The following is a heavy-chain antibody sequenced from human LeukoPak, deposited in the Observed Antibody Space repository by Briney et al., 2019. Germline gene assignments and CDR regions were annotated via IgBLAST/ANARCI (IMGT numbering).Heavy chain of an antibody. D-gene: IGHD3-22*01. CDR3: ARDPPYYYDTYWYFDL. V-gene: IGHV3-74*01. Sequence: QAGGSLRLSCATSGFTFSSYWMHWVRQAPGKGLVWVSRINSDGSSTSYADSVKGRFTISRDNAKNTLYLQMNSLRAEDTAVYYCARDPPYYYDTYWYFDLWGRGTLVTVSS. CDR2: INSDGSST. CDR1: GFTFSSYW. J-gene: IGHJ2*01.